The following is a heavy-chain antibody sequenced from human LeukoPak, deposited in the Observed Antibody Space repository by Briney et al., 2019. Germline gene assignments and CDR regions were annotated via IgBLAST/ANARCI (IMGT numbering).Heavy chain of an antibody. J-gene: IGHJ5*02. CDR1: GGSISSSSYY. CDR3: ARHMEMRGSGGLSGWKNWFDP. CDR2: IYYSGNT. Sequence: SETLSLTCTVSGGSISSSSYYWAWIRQPPGKGLEWIGSIYYSGNTYYSPSLKSRVTIFVDTSKNEFSLNLSSVTAADTALYYCARHMEMRGSGGLSGWKNWFDPWGQGTLVTVSS. D-gene: IGHD3-10*01. V-gene: IGHV4-39*01.